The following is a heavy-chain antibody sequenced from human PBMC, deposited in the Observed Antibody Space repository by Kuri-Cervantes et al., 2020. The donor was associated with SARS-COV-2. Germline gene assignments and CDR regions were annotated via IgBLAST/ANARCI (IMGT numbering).Heavy chain of an antibody. D-gene: IGHD2-21*01. J-gene: IGHJ5*02. Sequence: SETLTLTCSVPGASIISNGNYWGWIRQPPGKGRGWVGSIYYTGSTSYNPSLKSRVTISVDTSKNQFSLRLSSVTAADTAVYYCARHPLIPLKEGWFDPWGQGTLVTVSS. CDR1: GASIISNGNY. V-gene: IGHV4-39*01. CDR2: IYYTGST. CDR3: ARHPLIPLKEGWFDP.